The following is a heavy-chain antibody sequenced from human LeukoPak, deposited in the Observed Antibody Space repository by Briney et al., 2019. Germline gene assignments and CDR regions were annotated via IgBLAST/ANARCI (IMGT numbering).Heavy chain of an antibody. CDR2: IYYSGST. CDR1: GASISKDY. J-gene: IGHJ4*02. V-gene: IGHV4-59*08. CDR3: ARQIGGYEGYYFDY. D-gene: IGHD5-12*01. Sequence: PSETLSLTCTVSGASISKDYWAWIRQPPGKGLEWIGYIYYSGSTNYNPSLKSRVTISVDTSKNQFSLKLSSVTAADTAVYYCARQIGGYEGYYFDYWGQGTLVTVSS.